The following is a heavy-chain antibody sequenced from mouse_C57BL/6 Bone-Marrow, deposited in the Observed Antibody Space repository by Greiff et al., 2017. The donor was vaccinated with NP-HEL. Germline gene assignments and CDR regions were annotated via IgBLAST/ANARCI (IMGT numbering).Heavy chain of an antibody. J-gene: IGHJ2*01. CDR1: GYAFSSYW. D-gene: IGHD2-3*01. Sequence: QVQLQQSGAELVKPGASVKISCKASGYAFSSYWMNWVKQRPGKGLEWIGQIYPGDGDTNYHGKFKGKATLTADKSSSTAYLQLSSLTSEDSAVYFCARLGIYDGYSYYFDYWGQGTTLTVSS. CDR2: IYPGDGDT. V-gene: IGHV1-80*01. CDR3: ARLGIYDGYSYYFDY.